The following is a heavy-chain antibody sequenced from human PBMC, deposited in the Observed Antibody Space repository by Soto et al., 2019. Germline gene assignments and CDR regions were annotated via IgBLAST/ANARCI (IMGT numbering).Heavy chain of an antibody. CDR2: ISGSGGST. D-gene: IGHD6-13*01. V-gene: IGHV3-23*01. Sequence: GGSLRLSCAASGFTFSSYAMSWVRQAPGKGLEWVSAISGSGGSTYYADSVKGRFTISRDNSKNTLYLQMNSLRAEDTAVYYCAKPRRSSWYEYYYYYYMDVWGKGTTVTVSS. J-gene: IGHJ6*03. CDR1: GFTFSSYA. CDR3: AKPRRSSWYEYYYYYYMDV.